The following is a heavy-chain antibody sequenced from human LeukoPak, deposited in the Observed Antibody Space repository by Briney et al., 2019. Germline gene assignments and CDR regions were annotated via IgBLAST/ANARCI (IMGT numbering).Heavy chain of an antibody. CDR2: IYSGGST. D-gene: IGHD2-8*01. J-gene: IGHJ4*02. V-gene: IGHV3-53*01. Sequence: GGSLRLSCAASGFTVSSNYMSWVRQAPGKGLEWVSVIYSGGSTYYAESVKGRFSISRDNAKNTVYLQINDLRAEDTAVYYCAKDWLNGGSPLYYFGSWGQGALVTVSS. CDR3: AKDWLNGGSPLYYFGS. CDR1: GFTVSSNY.